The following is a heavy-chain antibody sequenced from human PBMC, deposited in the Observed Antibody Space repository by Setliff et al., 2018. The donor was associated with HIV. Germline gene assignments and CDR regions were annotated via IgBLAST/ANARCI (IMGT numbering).Heavy chain of an antibody. V-gene: IGHV1-18*01. J-gene: IGHJ4*02. CDR1: GYTFVSYG. CDR3: ARDKNFGSGSYRILDS. D-gene: IGHD3-10*01. CDR2: ISAYNGNT. Sequence: GASVKVSCKASGYTFVSYGISWVRQAPGQGLEWMGWISAYNGNTNYAQKLQGRVTMTTDTSTSTVYMELRSLRSEDTAVYYCARDKNFGSGSYRILDSWGQGTLVTVSS.